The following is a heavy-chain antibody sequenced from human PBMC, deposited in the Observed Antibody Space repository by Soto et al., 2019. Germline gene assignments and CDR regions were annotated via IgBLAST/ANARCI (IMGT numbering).Heavy chain of an antibody. V-gene: IGHV3-23*01. Sequence: EVQLLESGGGLIQPGGSLRLSCEASGFTFSNYGMTWVRLAPGKGLEWVSTISGSGGRTFYADPVKGRFTISRDNSKNTLYLQMNSLRAEDTAVYYCAKEMIASTLADFFDYGGQGTLVNVSS. CDR1: GFTFSNYG. CDR3: AKEMIASTLADFFDY. D-gene: IGHD2-21*01. J-gene: IGHJ4*02. CDR2: ISGSGGRT.